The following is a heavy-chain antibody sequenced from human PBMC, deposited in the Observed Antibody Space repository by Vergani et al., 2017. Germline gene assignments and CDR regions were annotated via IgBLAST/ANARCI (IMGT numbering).Heavy chain of an antibody. CDR3: ARVPIAAAVWRAFDI. V-gene: IGHV3-21*01. Sequence: EVQLVESGGGLVKPGGSLRLSCAASGFTFSSYSMNWVRPAPGKGLGWASSISSSSSYRYYADAVKGRVTISRDNAKNSLYLQMNSLRAEDTAVYYCARVPIAAAVWRAFDIWGQGTMVTVSS. J-gene: IGHJ3*02. D-gene: IGHD6-13*01. CDR2: ISSSSSYR. CDR1: GFTFSSYS.